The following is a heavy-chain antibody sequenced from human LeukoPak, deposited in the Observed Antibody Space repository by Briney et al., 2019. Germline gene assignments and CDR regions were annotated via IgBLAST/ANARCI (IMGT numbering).Heavy chain of an antibody. CDR1: GFTFSSYA. CDR2: ISGSGGST. CDR3: AKSVQLLWFGESSPGY. V-gene: IGHV3-23*01. J-gene: IGHJ4*02. Sequence: PGGSLRLSCAASGFTFSSYAMSWVRQAPRKGLEWVSAISGSGGSTYYADSVKGRFTISRDNSKNTLYLQMNSLRAEDTAVYYCAKSVQLLWFGESSPGYWGQGTLVTVSS. D-gene: IGHD3-10*01.